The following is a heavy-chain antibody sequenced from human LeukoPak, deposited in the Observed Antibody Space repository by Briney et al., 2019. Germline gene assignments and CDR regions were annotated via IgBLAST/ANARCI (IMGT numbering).Heavy chain of an antibody. CDR1: GFPFTSA. V-gene: IGHV3-23*01. CDR3: AKRGSQPKYYFEY. D-gene: IGHD2-2*01. CDR2: ITGSGDEA. J-gene: IGHJ4*02. Sequence: GGSLRLSCAASGFPFTSAMRWVRQAPGKGLGWVSSITGSGDEAFYADSVKGRFTIFRDNSKNTLYLQMNSLRAEDTAVYYCAKRGSQPKYYFEYWGRGTLVTVSS.